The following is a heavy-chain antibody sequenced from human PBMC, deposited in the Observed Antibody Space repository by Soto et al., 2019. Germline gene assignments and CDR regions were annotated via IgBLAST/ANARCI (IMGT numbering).Heavy chain of an antibody. J-gene: IGHJ6*02. CDR1: GFTFSNFA. Sequence: GGSLRLSCAASGFTFSNFAMSWVRQAPGKGLEWVSGITGSGESTYYADSVKGRFTISRDKPKTTLYLQMNSLSAEDTAMYYCAKEGGYSFGPGNYYGMDVWGQGTTVTVSS. CDR3: AKEGGYSFGPGNYYGMDV. CDR2: ITGSGEST. D-gene: IGHD5-18*01. V-gene: IGHV3-23*01.